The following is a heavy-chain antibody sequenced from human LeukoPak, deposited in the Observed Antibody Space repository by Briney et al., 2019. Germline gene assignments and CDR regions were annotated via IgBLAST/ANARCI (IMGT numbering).Heavy chain of an antibody. CDR3: ARDRAYYGSGHYYYYGMDV. Sequence: PGRSLRLSCAASGFTFSSYGMHWVRQAPGKGLEWVAVIWYDGSNKYYADSVKGRFTISRDNSKNTLYLQMNSLRAEDTAVYYCARDRAYYGSGHYYYYGMDVWGQGTTVTASS. V-gene: IGHV3-33*01. CDR2: IWYDGSNK. J-gene: IGHJ6*02. D-gene: IGHD3-10*01. CDR1: GFTFSSYG.